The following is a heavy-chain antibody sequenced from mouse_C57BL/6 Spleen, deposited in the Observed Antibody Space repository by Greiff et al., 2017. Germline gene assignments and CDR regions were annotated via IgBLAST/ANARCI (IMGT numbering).Heavy chain of an antibody. CDR1: GFTFTDYG. J-gene: IGHJ3*01. D-gene: IGHD1-1*02. CDR2: ISSGSSTI. V-gene: IGHV5-17*01. Sequence: EVKLVESGGGLVKPGGSLTLSCAASGFTFTDYGMHWVRQAPEKGLEWVAYISSGSSTIYYADTVTGRFTITRDNAKNTLFLQMTSLRSEDTAMYYCARKVGAYWGQGTLVTVSA. CDR3: ARKVGAY.